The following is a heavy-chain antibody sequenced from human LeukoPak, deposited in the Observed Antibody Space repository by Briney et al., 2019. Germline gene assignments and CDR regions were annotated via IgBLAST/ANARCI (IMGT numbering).Heavy chain of an antibody. CDR2: ISGSGGST. CDR1: GFTFYNCA. D-gene: IGHD6-19*01. J-gene: IGHJ4*02. CDR3: AKRGVQQWLVDWYFDY. V-gene: IGHV3-23*01. Sequence: PGGSLRLSCAASGFTFYNCAMSWVRQAPGKGLEWVSGISGSGGSTFYAESVKGRFTISRDNSKLYLQMNSLRAEDTAVYYCAKRGVQQWLVDWYFDYWGQGTLVTVSS.